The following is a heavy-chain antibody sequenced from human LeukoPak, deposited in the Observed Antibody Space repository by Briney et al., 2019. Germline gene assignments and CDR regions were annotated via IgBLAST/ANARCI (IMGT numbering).Heavy chain of an antibody. CDR2: ISSSSSTI. J-gene: IGHJ4*02. CDR3: ARDPITTTHFFDY. V-gene: IGHV3-48*02. D-gene: IGHD3-22*01. CDR1: GFTFSTYS. Sequence: GGSLRLSCVASGFTFSTYSMNWVRQTPGKGLEWVSYISSSSSTIYYADSVKGRFTISRDNAKNSLYLQMNSLRDEDTAVYYCARDPITTTHFFDYWGQGTLVTVSS.